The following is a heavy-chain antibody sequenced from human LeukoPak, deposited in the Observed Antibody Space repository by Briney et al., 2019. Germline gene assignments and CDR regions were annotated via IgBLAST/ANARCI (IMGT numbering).Heavy chain of an antibody. D-gene: IGHD1-26*01. CDR3: ARDSASGSYRHAFDI. CDR2: ISRSSSTI. J-gene: IGHJ3*02. Sequence: GGSLRLSCAASGFTFSSYSMNWVRQAPGKGLEWVSYISRSSSTISYADSVKGRFTISRDNAKNSLYLQMDSLRDEDTAVYYCARDSASGSYRHAFDIWGQGTMVTVSS. CDR1: GFTFSSYS. V-gene: IGHV3-48*02.